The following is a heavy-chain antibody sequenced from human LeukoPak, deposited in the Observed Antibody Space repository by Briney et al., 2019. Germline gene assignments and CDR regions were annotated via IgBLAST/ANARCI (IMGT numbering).Heavy chain of an antibody. CDR1: GGTFSSYA. V-gene: IGHV1-69*05. J-gene: IGHJ3*02. CDR2: IIPIFGTA. Sequence: ASVKVSCKASGGTFSSYAISWVRQAPGQGLEWMGGIIPIFGTANYAQKFQGRVTITTDESTSTAYMELSSLRSEDTAVYYCAREGVVVTAIRAFDIWGQGTMVTVAS. CDR3: AREGVVVTAIRAFDI. D-gene: IGHD2-21*02.